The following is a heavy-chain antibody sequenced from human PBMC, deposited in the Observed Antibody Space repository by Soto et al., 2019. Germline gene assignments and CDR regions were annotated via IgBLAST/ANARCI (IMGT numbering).Heavy chain of an antibody. CDR3: ARGLEMAPFAFDI. CDR1: GGTFSSYT. D-gene: IGHD5-12*01. J-gene: IGHJ3*02. V-gene: IGHV1-69*02. Sequence: QVQLVQSGAEVKKPGSSVKVSCKASGGTFSSYTISWVRQAPGQGLEWMGRIIPILGIANYAKKFQGRVTITADKSTSTAYMELSSLRSEDTAVYYCARGLEMAPFAFDIWGQGTMVTVSS. CDR2: IIPILGIA.